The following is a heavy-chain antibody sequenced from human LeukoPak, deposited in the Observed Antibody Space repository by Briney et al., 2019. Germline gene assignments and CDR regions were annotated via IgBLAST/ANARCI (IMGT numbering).Heavy chain of an antibody. D-gene: IGHD2-15*01. J-gene: IGHJ1*01. Sequence: PGGSLRLSCAASGFTFSSYWMSWVRQAPGKGLEWVANIKQDGSEKYYVDSVKGRFTISRDNAKNSLYLQMNSLRAEDTAVYYCARDLVFTPPSKYFQHWGQGTLVTVSS. CDR2: IKQDGSEK. CDR1: GFTFSSYW. V-gene: IGHV3-7*01. CDR3: ARDLVFTPPSKYFQH.